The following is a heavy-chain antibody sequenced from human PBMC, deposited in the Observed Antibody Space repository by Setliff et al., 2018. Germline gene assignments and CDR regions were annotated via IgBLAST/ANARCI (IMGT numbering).Heavy chain of an antibody. CDR3: ARAPYSSPDSSYYYGMDV. J-gene: IGHJ6*02. Sequence: PSETLSLTCSVSGGSVSNHYWSWIRQPPRKGLEWVGTISYSGSANYNPSLKGRVSISTDTSKNQFSLKLNSVTAADTAVYYCARAPYSSPDSSYYYGMDVWGQGTTVTVSS. D-gene: IGHD6-13*01. V-gene: IGHV4-59*02. CDR2: ISYSGSA. CDR1: GGSVSNHY.